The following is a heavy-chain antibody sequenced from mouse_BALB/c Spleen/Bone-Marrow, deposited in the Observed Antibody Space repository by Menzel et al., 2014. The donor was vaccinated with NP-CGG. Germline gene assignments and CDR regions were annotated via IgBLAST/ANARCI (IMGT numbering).Heavy chain of an antibody. J-gene: IGHJ2*01. CDR1: GYTFTSYY. V-gene: IGHV1S56*01. CDR2: IYLGNVNT. CDR3: AGGDY. Sequence: VKLVESGPELVKPGASVMISCKASGYTFTSYYIHWVKQRPGQGLEWIGWIYLGNVNTKYNEKFKGKATLTADKSSSTAYMQFSSLTSEDSAVYFCAGGDYGGQGTTLTVSS.